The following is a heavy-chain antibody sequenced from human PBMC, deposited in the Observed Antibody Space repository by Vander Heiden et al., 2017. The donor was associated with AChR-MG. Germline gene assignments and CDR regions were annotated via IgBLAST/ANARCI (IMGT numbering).Heavy chain of an antibody. V-gene: IGHV3-7*01. J-gene: IGHJ5*02. Sequence: EVQLVESGGGLVQPGGPLRLSCAASGFTFSSVWMGWVRQAPGKGLEWVANIKQDGSEKYYVDSVKGRFTISRDNAKNSLYLQMNSLRAEDTAVYYCARVGGIVATLMPGWFDPWGQGTLVTVSS. CDR1: GFTFSSVW. CDR2: IKQDGSEK. CDR3: ARVGGIVATLMPGWFDP. D-gene: IGHD5-12*01.